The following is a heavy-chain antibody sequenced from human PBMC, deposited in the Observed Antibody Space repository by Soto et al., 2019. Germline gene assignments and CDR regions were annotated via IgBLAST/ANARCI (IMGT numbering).Heavy chain of an antibody. D-gene: IGHD2-15*01. CDR2: ISGSGGST. Sequence: GGSLRLSCAASGFTFSSYAMSWVRQAPGKGLEWVSAISGSGGSTYYADSVKGRFTISRNNSKNTLYLQMNSLRAEDTAVYYCAKFTADVVVVAATNFYFDYWGQGTLVTVSS. V-gene: IGHV3-23*01. CDR1: GFTFSSYA. J-gene: IGHJ4*02. CDR3: AKFTADVVVVAATNFYFDY.